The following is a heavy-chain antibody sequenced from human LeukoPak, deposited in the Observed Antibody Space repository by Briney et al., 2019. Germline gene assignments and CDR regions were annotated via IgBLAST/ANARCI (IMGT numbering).Heavy chain of an antibody. Sequence: GGSLRLSCAASGFTVGSNYMSWVRQAPGKGLEWVSVIYSGGSTYYADSVKGRFTISRDNSKNTLYLQVNSLRAEDTAVYYCAKIYGDFIPFDFWGQGTLVTVSS. CDR2: IYSGGST. D-gene: IGHD4-17*01. J-gene: IGHJ4*02. CDR1: GFTVGSNY. V-gene: IGHV3-53*01. CDR3: AKIYGDFIPFDF.